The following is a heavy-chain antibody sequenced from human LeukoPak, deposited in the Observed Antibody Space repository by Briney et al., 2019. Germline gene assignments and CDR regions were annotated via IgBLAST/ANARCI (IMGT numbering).Heavy chain of an antibody. D-gene: IGHD2-2*01. CDR2: LNTNSGNT. J-gene: IGHJ5*02. Sequence: ASVKVSCKVSGYTFTNYDISWVRQATGQGLEWMGWLNTNSGNTGYAQKFQGRVTITRTTSINTAYMELRSLTSEDTAVYYCARAMCSSSSCFFDPWGQGTLVTVSS. CDR1: GYTFTNYD. CDR3: ARAMCSSSSCFFDP. V-gene: IGHV1-8*03.